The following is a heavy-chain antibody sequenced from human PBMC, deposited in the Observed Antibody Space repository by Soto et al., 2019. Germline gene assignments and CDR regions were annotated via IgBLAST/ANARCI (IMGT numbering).Heavy chain of an antibody. Sequence: SETLSLTCTVSGGSISSYYWSWIRQPPGKGLEWIGYIYYSGSTNYNPSLKSRVTISVDTSKNQFSLKLSSVTAADTAVYYCARLVRYCSGGSCYFTRDAFDIWGQGTMVTVS. J-gene: IGHJ3*02. CDR3: ARLVRYCSGGSCYFTRDAFDI. V-gene: IGHV4-59*08. CDR1: GGSISSYY. D-gene: IGHD2-15*01. CDR2: IYYSGST.